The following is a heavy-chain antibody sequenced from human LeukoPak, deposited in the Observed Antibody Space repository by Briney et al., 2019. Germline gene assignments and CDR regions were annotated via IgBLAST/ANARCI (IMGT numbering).Heavy chain of an antibody. CDR3: TTDGGNYLYYYGMDV. V-gene: IGHV3-15*01. D-gene: IGHD4-11*01. J-gene: IGHJ6*02. Sequence: GGSLRLSCAASGFTFSNAWMSWVRQAPGKGLEWVGRIKSKTDGGTTDYAAPAKGRFTISRDDSKNTLYLQMNSLKTEDTAVYYCTTDGGNYLYYYGMDVWGQGTTVTVSS. CDR2: IKSKTDGGTT. CDR1: GFTFSNAW.